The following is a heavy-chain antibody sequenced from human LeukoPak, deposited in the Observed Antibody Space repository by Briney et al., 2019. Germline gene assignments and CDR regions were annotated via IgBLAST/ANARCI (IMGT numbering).Heavy chain of an antibody. CDR2: ISAYNGNT. J-gene: IGHJ4*02. CDR3: ARVVITFGGVIVKIDY. CDR1: GYTFTSYG. V-gene: IGHV1-18*01. D-gene: IGHD3-16*02. Sequence: ASVKVSCKASGYTFTSYGISWVRQAPGQGLEWMGWISAYNGNTNYAQKLQGRVTMTTDTSTSTAYMELRSLRSDDTAVYYCARVVITFGGVIVKIDYWGQGTLVTVSS.